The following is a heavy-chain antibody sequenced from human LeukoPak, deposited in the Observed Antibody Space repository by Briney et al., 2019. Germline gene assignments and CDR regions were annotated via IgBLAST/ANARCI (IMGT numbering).Heavy chain of an antibody. J-gene: IGHJ4*02. CDR3: ARSDYTDY. CDR1: GFTFSSYW. Sequence: PGGSLRLSCAASGFTFSSYWMHWVRQAPGKGLVWVSRIKGDGSSPTYADSVKGRFTISRDNAKNALYLQMNSLRADDTAVYYCARSDYTDYWGQGTLVTVSS. CDR2: IKGDGSSP. D-gene: IGHD3-3*01. V-gene: IGHV3-74*01.